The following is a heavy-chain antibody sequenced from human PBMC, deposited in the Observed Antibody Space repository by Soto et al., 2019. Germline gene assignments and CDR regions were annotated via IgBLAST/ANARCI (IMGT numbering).Heavy chain of an antibody. V-gene: IGHV3-30*18. CDR2: ISYDGNVA. CDR1: GFTFSNYG. CDR3: AKKRPVTNWYFDY. D-gene: IGHD1-1*01. Sequence: QVQLVESGGGVVQPGRSLRLSCAASGFTFSNYGMHWVRQAPGKGLEWVIVISYDGNVAYYADSVKGRFTISRDNSKNTLYLQMNSLRTEDTAMYYCAKKRPVTNWYFDYWGQGTLVTVSS. J-gene: IGHJ4*02.